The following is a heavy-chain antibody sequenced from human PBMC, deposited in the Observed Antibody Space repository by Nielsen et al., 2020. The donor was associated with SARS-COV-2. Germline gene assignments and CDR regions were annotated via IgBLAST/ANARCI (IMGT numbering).Heavy chain of an antibody. CDR1: GFTFNSYA. D-gene: IGHD6-6*01. CDR3: VKWVQLDLGYYYHGMDV. CDR2: ISGSGGST. Sequence: GGSLRLSCAASGFTFNSYAMSWVRQAPGKGLEWVSAISGSGGSTYYADSVKGRFTISRDNSKNTLYLQMNSLRAEDTAAYYCVKWVQLDLGYYYHGMDVWGQGTTVTVSS. V-gene: IGHV3-23*01. J-gene: IGHJ6*02.